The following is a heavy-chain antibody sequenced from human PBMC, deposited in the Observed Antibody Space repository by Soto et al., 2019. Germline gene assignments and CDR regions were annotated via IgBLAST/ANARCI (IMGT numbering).Heavy chain of an antibody. V-gene: IGHV1-46*01. Sequence: QVDLVQSGAEVKKPGASVKMSCKSSGYRLSNYYMHWVRQAPGQGLEWMGIVNPSDGRATYARKVQGRVTMTWDTSTTTLYMEVNSLRSDDTAIYYCARAELIVAGQAFDSWGQGTLVTVSS. CDR3: ARAELIVAGQAFDS. CDR1: GYRLSNYY. D-gene: IGHD5-12*01. CDR2: VNPSDGRA. J-gene: IGHJ4*02.